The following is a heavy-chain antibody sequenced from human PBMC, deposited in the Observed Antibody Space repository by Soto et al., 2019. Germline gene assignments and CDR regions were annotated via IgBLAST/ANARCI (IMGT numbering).Heavy chain of an antibody. CDR3: TTHDYGGNSLFDY. Sequence: PGGSLRLSCAASGFTFSSYSMNWVRQAPGKGLEWVGRIKSKTDGGTTDYAAPVKGRFTISRDDSKNTLYLQMNSLKTEDTAVYYCTTHDYGGNSLFDYWGQGTLVTVSS. D-gene: IGHD4-17*01. CDR2: IKSKTDGGTT. CDR1: GFTFSSYS. J-gene: IGHJ4*02. V-gene: IGHV3-15*07.